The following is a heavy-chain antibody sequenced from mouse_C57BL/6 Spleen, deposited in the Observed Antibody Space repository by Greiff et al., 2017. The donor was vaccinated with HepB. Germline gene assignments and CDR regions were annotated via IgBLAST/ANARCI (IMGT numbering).Heavy chain of an antibody. CDR1: GYTFTSYW. V-gene: IGHV1-53*01. CDR2: INPSNGGT. J-gene: IGHJ2*01. D-gene: IGHD2-2*01. Sequence: QVQLQQPGTELVKPGASVKLSCKASGYTFTSYWIHWVKQRPGQGLEWIGNINPSNGGTNYNEKFKSKATLTVDKSSSTAYMKLSSLTSEDSAVYYCARNGLRRGYYFDYWGQGTTLTVSS. CDR3: ARNGLRRGYYFDY.